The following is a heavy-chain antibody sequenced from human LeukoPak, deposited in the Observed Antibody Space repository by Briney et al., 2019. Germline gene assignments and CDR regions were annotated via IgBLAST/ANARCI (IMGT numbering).Heavy chain of an antibody. J-gene: IGHJ4*02. V-gene: IGHV3-23*01. CDR2: ISGSGGST. CDR3: AKDRYPAYYYDSSGQLDY. Sequence: GGSLRLSCAASGFTFSSYAMSWVRQAPGKGLEWVSAISGSGGSTYYADSVKGRFTISRDNSKNTLYLQMNSLRAEDTAVYYCAKDRYPAYYYDSSGQLDYWGQGTLVTVSS. D-gene: IGHD3-22*01. CDR1: GFTFSSYA.